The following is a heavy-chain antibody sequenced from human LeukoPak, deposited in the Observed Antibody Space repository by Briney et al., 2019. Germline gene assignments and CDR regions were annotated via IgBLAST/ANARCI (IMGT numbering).Heavy chain of an antibody. D-gene: IGHD3-16*02. CDR1: GGSISSYY. J-gene: IGHJ4*02. V-gene: IGHV4-4*07. Sequence: SETLSLTCTVSGGSISSYYWSWIRQPAGKGLEWIGRIYSSGTTTYSPSPKSRVTMSVDTSKNQFSLTLSSVTAADTAVYYCARGGVGGVIVPFDYWGQGTLVTVSS. CDR3: ARGGVGGVIVPFDY. CDR2: IYSSGTT.